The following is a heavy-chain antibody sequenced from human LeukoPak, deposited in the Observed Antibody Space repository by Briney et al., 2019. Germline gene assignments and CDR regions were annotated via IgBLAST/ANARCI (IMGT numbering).Heavy chain of an antibody. D-gene: IGHD4-23*01. CDR2: IKQDGSEK. J-gene: IGHJ3*02. CDR1: GFTFSGYW. CDR3: ARGGYSLPSDAFDI. Sequence: GGSLRLSCAASGFTFSGYWMSWVRQAPGKGLEWVANIKQDGSEKYYVDSVKGRFTISRDNAKNSLYLQMNSLRAEDTAVYYCARGGYSLPSDAFDIWGQGTMVTVSS. V-gene: IGHV3-7*01.